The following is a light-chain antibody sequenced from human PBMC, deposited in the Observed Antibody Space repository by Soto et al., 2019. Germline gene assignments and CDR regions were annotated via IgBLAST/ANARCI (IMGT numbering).Light chain of an antibody. CDR1: QGISSY. J-gene: IGKJ5*01. V-gene: IGKV1-9*01. CDR2: AAS. CDR3: QQLNSYPIT. Sequence: DIQLTQSPSFLSASVGDRVTITCRASQGISSYLAWYQQKPGKAPKLLIYAASTLQSGVPSRFRGSGSGTEFTLTISSLLPEDYATYYCQQLNSYPITFGQGTPLEIK.